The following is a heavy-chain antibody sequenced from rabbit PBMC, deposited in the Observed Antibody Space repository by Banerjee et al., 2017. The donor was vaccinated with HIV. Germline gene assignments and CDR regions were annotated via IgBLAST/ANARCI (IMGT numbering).Heavy chain of an antibody. CDR1: GFSFSSSYW. CDR3: ARDLAGVIGWNFGL. CDR2: IYAGSSGST. J-gene: IGHJ6*01. Sequence: QEQLEESGGDLVKPEGSLTLTSTASGFSFSSSYWICWVRQAPGKGLEWIACIYAGSSGSTYYASWAKGRFTISKTSSTTVTLQMTSLTAADTATYFCARDLAGVIGWNFGLWGPGTLVTVS. D-gene: IGHD4-1*01. V-gene: IGHV1S45*01.